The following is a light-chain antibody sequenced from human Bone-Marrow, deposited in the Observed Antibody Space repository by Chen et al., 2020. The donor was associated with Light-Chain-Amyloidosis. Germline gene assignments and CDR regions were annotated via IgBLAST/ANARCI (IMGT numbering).Light chain of an antibody. CDR2: DAS. J-gene: IGKJ4*01. Sequence: EVVLTQSPATLSLSPGERATLSCRAIQTISTHLVWYQQKPGQVPRLLIYDASTRATGIPARFSGSGSGTDFTLSIISLEAEDFAVDYCQHRGGWPPLSFGGGIKIEIK. V-gene: IGKV3-11*01. CDR3: QHRGGWPPLS. CDR1: QTISTH.